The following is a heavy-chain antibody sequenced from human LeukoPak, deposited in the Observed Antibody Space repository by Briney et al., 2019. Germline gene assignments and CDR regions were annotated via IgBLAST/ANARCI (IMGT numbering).Heavy chain of an antibody. CDR1: GGSISSSSYY. Sequence: PSETLSLTCTVSGGSISSSSYYWGWIRQPPGKGLEWIGSIYYSGSTYYNPSLKSRVTISVDTSKNQFSLKLSSVTAADTAVYYCARGYCSGGSCYDSGIDAFDIWGQGTMVTVSS. D-gene: IGHD2-15*01. J-gene: IGHJ3*02. V-gene: IGHV4-39*07. CDR3: ARGYCSGGSCYDSGIDAFDI. CDR2: IYYSGST.